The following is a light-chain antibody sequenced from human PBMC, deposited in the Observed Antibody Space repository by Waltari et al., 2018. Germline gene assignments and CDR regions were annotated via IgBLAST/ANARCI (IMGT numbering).Light chain of an antibody. Sequence: DIVMTQSPDSLAVSLGERATINCKSSQGVLYSSNNKNYLAWYQQKPGQPPKLLIYWASTRESGVPDRFSGSGSGTDFTLTISSLQAEDVAVYYCQQYYSTPGWTFGQGTKVEIK. J-gene: IGKJ1*01. CDR3: QQYYSTPGWT. CDR1: QGVLYSSNNKNY. CDR2: WAS. V-gene: IGKV4-1*01.